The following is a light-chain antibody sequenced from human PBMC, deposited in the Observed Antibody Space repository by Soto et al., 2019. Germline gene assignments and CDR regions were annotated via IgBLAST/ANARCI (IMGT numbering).Light chain of an antibody. CDR1: HSVSSSY. CDR3: QQYGSSSWT. Sequence: ESVLTQSPGTLSLYTGERDTLSCRASHSVSSSYLAWYQQKPGQAPRLLIYGTSSRATAIPDRFSGSGSGTDFTLTISRLEPEDFAVYYCQQYGSSSWTFGQGTKV. V-gene: IGKV3-20*01. CDR2: GTS. J-gene: IGKJ1*01.